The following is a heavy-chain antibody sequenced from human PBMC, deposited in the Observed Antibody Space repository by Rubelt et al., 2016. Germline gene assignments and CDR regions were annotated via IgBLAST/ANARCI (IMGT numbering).Heavy chain of an antibody. Sequence: QVQLVKSGAEGKKPGAPVKVSCKASGYTFTRYGISWVRKAPGQGLEWMGWISASNGNTTYAQKLQGSVTMTTDTSTSTAYMELRSLRSDDTAVYYCARDKEWLATRGFQNWFDPWGQGTLVTVSS. CDR1: GYTFTRYG. CDR2: ISASNGNT. J-gene: IGHJ5*02. V-gene: IGHV1-18*01. CDR3: ARDKEWLATRGFQNWFDP. D-gene: IGHD6-19*01.